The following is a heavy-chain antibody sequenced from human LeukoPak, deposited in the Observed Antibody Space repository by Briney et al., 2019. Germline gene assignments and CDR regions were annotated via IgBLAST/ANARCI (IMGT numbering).Heavy chain of an antibody. Sequence: GGSLRLSCAASGFTFSSYWMSWVRQAPGKGLEWVANIKQDGSEKYYVDSVKGRFTISRDNAKNSLYLQMNSLRAEDTAVYYCARDLWIGAYNYDSSGYYFDYWGQGTLVTVSS. CDR2: IKQDGSEK. CDR3: ARDLWIGAYNYDSSGYYFDY. CDR1: GFTFSSYW. J-gene: IGHJ4*02. D-gene: IGHD3-22*01. V-gene: IGHV3-7*01.